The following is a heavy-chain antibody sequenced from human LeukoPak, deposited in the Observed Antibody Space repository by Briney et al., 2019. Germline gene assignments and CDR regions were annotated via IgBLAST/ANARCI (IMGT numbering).Heavy chain of an antibody. CDR2: IYHSGST. Sequence: SSETLSLTCTVSGASISGSGYYWGWIRQPPGKGLEWIGSIYHSGSTYYNPSLKSRVTISLDTSKNQFSLKLSSVTAADTAVYYCARRPIYSGYDWGFDYWGQGTLVTVSS. J-gene: IGHJ4*02. CDR1: GASISGSGYY. D-gene: IGHD5-12*01. V-gene: IGHV4-39*07. CDR3: ARRPIYSGYDWGFDY.